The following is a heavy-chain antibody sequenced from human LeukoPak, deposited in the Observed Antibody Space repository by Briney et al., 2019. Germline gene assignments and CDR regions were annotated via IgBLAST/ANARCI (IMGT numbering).Heavy chain of an antibody. CDR3: ARDSGYSSGWYFLGLDY. D-gene: IGHD6-19*01. V-gene: IGHV3-23*01. CDR1: GFTFSNYA. CDR2: ISGGVGTT. J-gene: IGHJ4*02. Sequence: GGSLRLSCAASGFTFSNYAMSWVRQAPGKGLEWVSGISGGVGTTYYVDSVKGRFTISRDNSKNTLYLQMNSLRAEDTAVYYCARDSGYSSGWYFLGLDYWGQGTLVTVSS.